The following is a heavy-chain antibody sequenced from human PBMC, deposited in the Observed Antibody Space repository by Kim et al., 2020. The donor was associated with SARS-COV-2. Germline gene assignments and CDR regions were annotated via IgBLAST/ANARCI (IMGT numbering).Heavy chain of an antibody. CDR3: ARKLLWFGDNGMDV. V-gene: IGHV3-53*01. CDR2: IFGSGAT. D-gene: IGHD3-10*01. J-gene: IGHJ6*02. CDR1: GFSVSTND. Sequence: GGSLRLSCAASGFSVSTNDMSWVRQAPGKGLEWVATIFGSGATYFADSAKGRFTISRDNSKNTLYLQMNSLRAEDTDAYHCARKLLWFGDNGMDVWGQGT.